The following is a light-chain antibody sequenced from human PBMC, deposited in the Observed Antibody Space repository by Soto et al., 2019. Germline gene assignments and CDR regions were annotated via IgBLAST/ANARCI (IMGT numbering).Light chain of an antibody. Sequence: DIQMTQSPSSLSASVGDRVTITCRASESISRHLNWYQQKPGKAPKLLIYAASSLQNGVPSTFSGSGSGTDFTLTISNLQPEDFATYYWQQSYSTLSITFGQGTRLEIK. V-gene: IGKV1-39*01. CDR3: QQSYSTLSIT. CDR1: ESISRH. CDR2: AAS. J-gene: IGKJ5*01.